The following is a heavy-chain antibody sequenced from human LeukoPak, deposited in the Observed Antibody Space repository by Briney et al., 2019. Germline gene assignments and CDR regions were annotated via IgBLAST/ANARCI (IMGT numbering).Heavy chain of an antibody. D-gene: IGHD3-10*01. CDR2: IRYDGSNK. V-gene: IGHV3-30*02. Sequence: GGSLRLSCAASGFTFSSYAMHWVRQAPGKGLEWVAFIRYDGSNKYYADSVKGRFTISRDNSKNTLYLQMNSLRAEDTAVYYCAKGKITMVRGVIVYWGQGTLVTVSS. CDR1: GFTFSSYA. J-gene: IGHJ4*02. CDR3: AKGKITMVRGVIVY.